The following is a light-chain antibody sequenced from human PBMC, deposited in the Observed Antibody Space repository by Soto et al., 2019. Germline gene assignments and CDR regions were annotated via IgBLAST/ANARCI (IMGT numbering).Light chain of an antibody. CDR2: GAS. CDR1: QSVSSN. Sequence: EIVMTQSPATLSVSPGERATLSCRASQSVSSNLAWYQQKPGQAPRLLIYGASTRATGIPARFSGSGSGTEFTLTISRLQSEDFAVDYCQQYNHWPRTFGGGTKVEIK. V-gene: IGKV3-15*01. J-gene: IGKJ4*01. CDR3: QQYNHWPRT.